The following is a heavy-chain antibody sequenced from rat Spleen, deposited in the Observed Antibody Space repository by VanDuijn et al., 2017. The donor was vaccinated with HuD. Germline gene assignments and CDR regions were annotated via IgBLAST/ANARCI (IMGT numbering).Heavy chain of an antibody. J-gene: IGHJ2*01. CDR1: GFNFNDYW. Sequence: EVKLVESGGGLVQPGRSLKLSCAASGFNFNDYWMGWVRQAPTKGLEWVATISTSGGSTYYRDSVKGRFTISRDNAKSTLYLQMDSLRSEETATYYCAREAGVPFHFFDYWGQGVMVTVYS. CDR2: ISTSGGST. CDR3: AREAGVPFHFFDY. D-gene: IGHD1-4*01. V-gene: IGHV5-25*01.